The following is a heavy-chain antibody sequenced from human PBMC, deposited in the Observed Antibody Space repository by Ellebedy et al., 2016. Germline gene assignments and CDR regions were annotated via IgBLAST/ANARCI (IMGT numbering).Heavy chain of an antibody. CDR2: VSYDGNHK. Sequence: GESLKISCAASGFSFREFAMHWVRQAPGKGLEWVAVVSYDGNHKWYADSVKGRFTIARDKSNNMLYLQINSLRVEDTSVYYCARGRGWNLDGFDIWGQGTMVTVSS. D-gene: IGHD1-1*01. CDR1: GFSFREFA. CDR3: ARGRGWNLDGFDI. J-gene: IGHJ3*02. V-gene: IGHV3-30-3*01.